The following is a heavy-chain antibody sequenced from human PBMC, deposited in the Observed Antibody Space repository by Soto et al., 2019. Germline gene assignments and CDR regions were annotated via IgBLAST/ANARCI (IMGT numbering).Heavy chain of an antibody. J-gene: IGHJ5*02. CDR2: IYPDKSDT. CDR1: GYYFPGYW. D-gene: IGHD5-18*01. V-gene: IGHV5-51*01. CDR3: ARQGATANTLSLIWFDP. Sequence: GEPLKISCKGAGYYFPGYWIAWVRQKPGKGLEWMGIIYPDKSDTRYSPSFQGQVTISADKSINTAYLQWSSLKASDTAMYFCARQGATANTLSLIWFDPWGPGTLVTVSS.